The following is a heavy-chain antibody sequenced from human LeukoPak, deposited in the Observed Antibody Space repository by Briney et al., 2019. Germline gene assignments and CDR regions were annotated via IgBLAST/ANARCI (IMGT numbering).Heavy chain of an antibody. J-gene: IGHJ3*02. CDR2: IYCSGST. CDR1: GGSISSSSYY. Sequence: PSETLSLTCTVSGGSISSSSYYWGWIRQPPGKGLEWIGSIYCSGSTYYNPSLKSRVTISVDTSKNQFSLKLSSVTAADTAVYYCARGGGDSSYAFDIWGQGTMVTVSS. D-gene: IGHD3-22*01. CDR3: ARGGGDSSYAFDI. V-gene: IGHV4-39*07.